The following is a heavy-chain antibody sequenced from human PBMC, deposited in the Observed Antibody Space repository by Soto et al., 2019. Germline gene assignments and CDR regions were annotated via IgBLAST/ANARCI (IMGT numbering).Heavy chain of an antibody. CDR3: ARDRIAAAGGAYYYYGMDV. J-gene: IGHJ6*02. V-gene: IGHV6-1*01. D-gene: IGHD6-13*01. CDR2: TYYRSKWYN. CDR1: GDSVSSNSAA. Sequence: SQTLSLTCAISGDSVSSNSAAWNWIRQSPSRGLEWLGRTYYRSKWYNDYAVSVKSRITINPDTSKNQFSLQLNSVTPKDTAVYYCARDRIAAAGGAYYYYGMDVWGQGTTVTVSS.